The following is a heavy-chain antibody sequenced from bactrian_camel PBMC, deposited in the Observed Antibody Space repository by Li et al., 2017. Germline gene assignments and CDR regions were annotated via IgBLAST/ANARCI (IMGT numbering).Heavy chain of an antibody. J-gene: IGHJ4*01. Sequence: HVQLVESGGGSVQAGGSLDLSCVVSQWPYTSACVGWFRQSPGKEREKVAHIYTRPGITQYTDSVKGRFTISQDNAKNTLYLQMNSLKPEDTAMYYCAATPLRRGVSGLLVVPMSITTGARGPRSPSP. D-gene: IGHD3*01. V-gene: IGHV3S1*01. CDR2: IYTRPGIT. CDR3: AATPLRRGVSGLLVVPMSITT. CDR1: QWPYTSAC.